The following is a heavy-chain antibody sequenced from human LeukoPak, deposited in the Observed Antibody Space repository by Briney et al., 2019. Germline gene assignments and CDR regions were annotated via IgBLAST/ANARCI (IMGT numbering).Heavy chain of an antibody. CDR2: ISYVGSNE. J-gene: IGHJ3*02. CDR3: ARGLFLSGYLDAFDI. D-gene: IGHD3-22*01. V-gene: IGHV3-30*04. CDR1: GFTFSNYA. Sequence: GGSLRLSCAPSGFTFSNYAMHWVRQVPGKGREWVAVISYVGSNEHYADSVKGRFTISRDNSKNTLFLQMNSLRVEDTALYYCARGLFLSGYLDAFDIWGQGTVVTVSS.